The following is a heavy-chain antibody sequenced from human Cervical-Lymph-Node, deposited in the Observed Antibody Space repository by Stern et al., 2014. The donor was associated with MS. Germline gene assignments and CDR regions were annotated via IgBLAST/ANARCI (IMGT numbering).Heavy chain of an antibody. J-gene: IGHJ6*02. CDR3: ARGASSAAWYKHAVDV. D-gene: IGHD1-14*01. CDR1: GDTSNTDA. V-gene: IGHV1-69*01. Sequence: QVQLVESGAEVQKPGSSVKVSCKASGDTSNTDAIDWVRQAPGQGLEWMGGIIPVFGTPVYAQRFKGRVSIAADESTATDYMELSSLRSDDTAVYYCARGASSAAWYKHAVDVWGQGTTVTVSS. CDR2: IIPVFGTP.